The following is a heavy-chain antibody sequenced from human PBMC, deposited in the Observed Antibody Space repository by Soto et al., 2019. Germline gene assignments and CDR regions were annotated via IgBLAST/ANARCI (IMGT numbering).Heavy chain of an antibody. J-gene: IGHJ6*02. D-gene: IGHD2-8*01. CDR1: GYAFTGYY. V-gene: IGHV1-2*02. Sequence: ASVKVSCKASGYAFTGYYMHWVRQAPGQGLEWMGWINPNSGGTNYAQKFQGRVTMTRDTSISTAYMELSRLRSDDTAVYYRASPRYCTNGVCYKMDVWGQGTTVTVSS. CDR2: INPNSGGT. CDR3: ASPRYCTNGVCYKMDV.